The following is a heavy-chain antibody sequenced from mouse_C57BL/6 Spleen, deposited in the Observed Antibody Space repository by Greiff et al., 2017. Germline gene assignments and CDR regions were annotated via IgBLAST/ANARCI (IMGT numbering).Heavy chain of an antibody. CDR3: ARWNYDYDSFWFAY. D-gene: IGHD2-4*01. J-gene: IGHJ3*01. CDR1: GYAFSSYW. CDR2: IYPGDGDT. Sequence: QVQLQQSGAELVKPGASVKISCKASGYAFSSYWMNWVKQRPGKGLEWIGQIYPGDGDTNYNGKFKGKATLTADKSSSTAYMQLSSLTSEDSAVYFCARWNYDYDSFWFAYWGQGTLVTVSA. V-gene: IGHV1-80*01.